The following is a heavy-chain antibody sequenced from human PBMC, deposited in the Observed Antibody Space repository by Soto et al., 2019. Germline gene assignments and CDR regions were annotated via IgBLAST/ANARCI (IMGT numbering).Heavy chain of an antibody. J-gene: IGHJ4*02. V-gene: IGHV5-51*01. CDR1: GYSFTNYW. D-gene: IGHD3-3*01. CDR3: ARGASPSGYYFDY. Sequence: GESLKISCKASGYSFTNYWIGWVRQMPGKGLEWMGIIYPGDSDTRYSPSFQGQVTISAGKSISTAYLQWSSLEASDTAMYYCARGASPSGYYFDYWGQGTLVTVSS. CDR2: IYPGDSDT.